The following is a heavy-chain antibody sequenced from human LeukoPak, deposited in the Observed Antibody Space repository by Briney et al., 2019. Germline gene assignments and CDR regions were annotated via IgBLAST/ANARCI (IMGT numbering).Heavy chain of an antibody. CDR2: ISSSSSTI. D-gene: IGHD5-12*01. CDR1: GFTFSSYS. J-gene: IGHJ4*02. V-gene: IGHV3-48*01. CDR3: ARDRSGHDFIPYYFDY. Sequence: PGGSLRLSCAASGFTFSSYSMNWVRQAPGKGLEWVSYISSSSSTIYYADSVKGRFTISRDNAKNSLYLQMNSLRAEDTAVYYCARDRSGHDFIPYYFDYWGQGTLVTVSS.